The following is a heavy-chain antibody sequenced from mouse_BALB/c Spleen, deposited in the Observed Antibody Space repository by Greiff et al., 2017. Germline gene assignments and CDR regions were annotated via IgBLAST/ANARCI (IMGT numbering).Heavy chain of an antibody. CDR2: ISYSGST. CDR1: GYSITSDYA. D-gene: IGHD2-3*01. Sequence: EVKVEESGPGLVKPSQSLSLTCTVTGYSITSDYAWNWIRQFPGNKLEWMGYISYSGSTSYNPSLKSRISITRDTSKNQFFLQLNSVTTEDTATYYCASGGIYDGYYWFAYWGQGTLVTVSA. J-gene: IGHJ3*01. V-gene: IGHV3-2*02. CDR3: ASGGIYDGYYWFAY.